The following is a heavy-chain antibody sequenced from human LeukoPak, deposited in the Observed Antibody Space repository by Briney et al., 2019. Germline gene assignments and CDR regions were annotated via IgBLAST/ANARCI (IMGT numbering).Heavy chain of an antibody. V-gene: IGHV3-7*04. Sequence: PGGTLRLSCAASGFTFSSYWMSWARQVPGKALEWAANIKQDGREEYHVDSVKGRLTISKDNAKNSPYLQMNSPQAEDTAVYYYARPLAAGFDIWGQGTVVIVSS. J-gene: IGHJ3*02. CDR2: IKQDGREE. CDR3: ARPLAAGFDI. D-gene: IGHD6-25*01. CDR1: GFTFSSYW.